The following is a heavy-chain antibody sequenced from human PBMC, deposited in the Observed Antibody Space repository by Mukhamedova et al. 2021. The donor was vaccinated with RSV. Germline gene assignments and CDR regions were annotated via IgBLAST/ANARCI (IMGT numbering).Heavy chain of an antibody. V-gene: IGHV2-26*01. D-gene: IGHD3-3*01. Sequence: MGVSWIRQPPGKALEWLAHIFSNDEKSYSTSLKSRLTISKDTSKSQVVLTMTNMDPVDTATYYFARLRHDFWSGPDDKIYYYYY. CDR1: MG. CDR2: IFSNDEK. J-gene: IGHJ6*03. CDR3: ARLRHDFWSGPDDKIYYYYY.